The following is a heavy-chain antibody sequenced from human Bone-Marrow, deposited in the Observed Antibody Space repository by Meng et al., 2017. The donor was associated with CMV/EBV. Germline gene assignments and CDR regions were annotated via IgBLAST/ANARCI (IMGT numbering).Heavy chain of an antibody. J-gene: IGHJ5*02. CDR2: ISYSGST. D-gene: IGHD2-2*01. CDR1: GGSISKTNSY. V-gene: IGHV4-39*01. Sequence: SETLSLTCTVSGGSISKTNSYWGWIRRPPGKGLEWIGIISYSGSTYYNPSLKSRVTISVDTSKNQFSLNLNSVTAADTAVYYCAKNVVGGWFDPWGQGTLVTVSS. CDR3: AKNVVGGWFDP.